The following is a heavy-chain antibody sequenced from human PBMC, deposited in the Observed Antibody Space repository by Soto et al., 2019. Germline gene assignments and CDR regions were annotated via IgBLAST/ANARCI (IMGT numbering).Heavy chain of an antibody. V-gene: IGHV4-61*08. CDR3: AAGEASSRNLAPYYLDF. CDR2: IHYSGATSFFP. J-gene: IGHJ4*02. D-gene: IGHD6-13*01. Sequence: KSSETLSLTCTVSGGSINSGGYFWTWIRQPPGKGLEWIGYIHYSGATSFFPSYNPSLRGRVTISEDTSKNQFSLKLLSVTTADTAVYFCAAGEASSRNLAPYYLDFWGQGTLVTVSS. CDR1: GGSINSGGYF.